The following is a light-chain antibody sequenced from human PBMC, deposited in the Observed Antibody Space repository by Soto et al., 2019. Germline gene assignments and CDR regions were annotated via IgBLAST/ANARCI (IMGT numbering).Light chain of an antibody. CDR1: ALPKQY. CDR2: KDS. V-gene: IGLV3-25*03. Sequence: SYELTQPPSVSVSPGQTARITCSGAALPKQYAYWYQQKPGQAPVLVIYKDSERPSGIPERFSGSSSGTTVTLTISGVQAEDEADYYCQSADSSGTSHVVFGGGTKVTVL. CDR3: QSADSSGTSHVV. J-gene: IGLJ2*01.